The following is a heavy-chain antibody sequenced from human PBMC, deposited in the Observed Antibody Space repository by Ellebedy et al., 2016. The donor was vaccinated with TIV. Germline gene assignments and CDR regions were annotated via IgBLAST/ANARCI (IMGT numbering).Heavy chain of an antibody. CDR1: GFSVSSNY. V-gene: IGHV3-53*01. CDR2: IYTGDST. D-gene: IGHD4-17*01. Sequence: GESLKISCAASGFSVSSNYVSWVRQAPGKGLEWVSYIYTGDSTYHADSVKGRFTISRDNVKNSLYLQMNSLRDEDTAVYYCARDENYGAEVIDYWGQGTLVTVSS. J-gene: IGHJ4*02. CDR3: ARDENYGAEVIDY.